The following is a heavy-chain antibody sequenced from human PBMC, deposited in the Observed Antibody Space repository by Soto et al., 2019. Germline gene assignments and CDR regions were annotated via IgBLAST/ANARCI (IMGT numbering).Heavy chain of an antibody. CDR3: ARGKLLEWLSSSFDY. CDR2: IIPIFGTA. V-gene: IGHV1-69*13. J-gene: IGHJ4*02. CDR1: GGTFSSYA. Sequence: SVKVSCKASGGTFSSYAISWVRQAPGQGLEWMGGIIPIFGTANYAQKFQGRVTITADESTSTAYMELSSLRSEDTAVYYCARGKLLEWLSSSFDYWGQGTMVTVYS. D-gene: IGHD3-3*01.